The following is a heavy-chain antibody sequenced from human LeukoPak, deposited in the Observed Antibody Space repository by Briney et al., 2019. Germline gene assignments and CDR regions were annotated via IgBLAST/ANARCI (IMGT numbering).Heavy chain of an antibody. D-gene: IGHD1-26*01. Sequence: SETLSLTCSVSGYSIRSGYHWAWIRQPPGKGLEWIGSINYSEKPYYNPSLKSRVTISVDTSKNQFSLKLSSVTAADTAVYYCARDGGWELFDYWGQGTLVTVSS. J-gene: IGHJ4*02. CDR2: INYSEKP. CDR1: GYSIRSGYH. V-gene: IGHV4-38-2*02. CDR3: ARDGGWELFDY.